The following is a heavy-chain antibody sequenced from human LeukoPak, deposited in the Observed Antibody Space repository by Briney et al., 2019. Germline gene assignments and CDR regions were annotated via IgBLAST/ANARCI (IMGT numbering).Heavy chain of an antibody. CDR3: ARDRNYYYYGMDV. J-gene: IGHJ6*04. CDR2: ISSSGSTI. V-gene: IGHV3-48*03. Sequence: PGGSLRLSCAASGFTFSSYEMNWVRQAPGKGLEWVSYISSSGSTIYYADSVTGRFTISRDNAKNSLYLQMNSLRAEDTAVYYCARDRNYYYYGMDVWGKGTTVTVSS. CDR1: GFTFSSYE.